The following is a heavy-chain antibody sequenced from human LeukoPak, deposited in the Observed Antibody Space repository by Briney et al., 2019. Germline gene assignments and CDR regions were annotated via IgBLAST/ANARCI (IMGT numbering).Heavy chain of an antibody. CDR2: TWSDGSEK. Sequence: GGSLRLSCAASGFTFRTYGMHWVRQAPGKGLEWVAFTWSDGSEKYYADSVKGRFTISRDNSENTLYLQVNSLRPEDTAVYYCVQAISLGGGWGQGTLVTVSS. D-gene: IGHD3-10*01. CDR3: VQAISLGGG. J-gene: IGHJ1*01. V-gene: IGHV3-30*02. CDR1: GFTFRTYG.